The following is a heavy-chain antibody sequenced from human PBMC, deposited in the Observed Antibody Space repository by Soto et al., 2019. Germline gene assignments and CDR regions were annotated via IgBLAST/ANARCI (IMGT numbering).Heavy chain of an antibody. Sequence: PSETLSLTCTVSGGSVSSGSYYWSWIQQPPGKGLEWIGYIYYSGSTNYNPSLKSRVTISVDTSKNQFSLKLSSVTAADTAVYYCARNKIAAAGTLNWFDPWGQGTLVTVSS. D-gene: IGHD6-13*01. CDR2: IYYSGST. CDR3: ARNKIAAAGTLNWFDP. V-gene: IGHV4-61*01. J-gene: IGHJ5*02. CDR1: GGSVSSGSYY.